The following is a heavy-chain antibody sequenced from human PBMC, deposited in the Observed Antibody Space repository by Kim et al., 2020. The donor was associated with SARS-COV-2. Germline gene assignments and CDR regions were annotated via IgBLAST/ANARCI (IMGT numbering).Heavy chain of an antibody. J-gene: IGHJ3*02. V-gene: IGHV4-59*01. CDR3: ARDLAYGDYVSRAFDI. CDR1: GGSISSYY. CDR2: IYYSGST. Sequence: SQTLSLTCTVSGGSISSYYWSWIRQPPGKGLEWIGYIYYSGSTNYNPSLKSRVTISVDTSKNQFSLKLSSVTAADTAVYYCARDLAYGDYVSRAFDIWGQGTMVTVSS. D-gene: IGHD4-17*01.